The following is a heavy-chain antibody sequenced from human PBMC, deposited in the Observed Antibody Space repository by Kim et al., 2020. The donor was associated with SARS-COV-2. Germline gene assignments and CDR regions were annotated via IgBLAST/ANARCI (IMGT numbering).Heavy chain of an antibody. D-gene: IGHD4-17*01. V-gene: IGHV1-3*01. Sequence: ASVKVSCKASGYTFTSYAMHWVRQAPGQRLEWMGWINAGNGNTKYSQKFQGRVTITRDTSASTAYMELSSLRSEDTAVYYCARLLSLYGDPYYFDYWGQGTLVTVSS. CDR1: GYTFTSYA. CDR3: ARLLSLYGDPYYFDY. CDR2: INAGNGNT. J-gene: IGHJ4*02.